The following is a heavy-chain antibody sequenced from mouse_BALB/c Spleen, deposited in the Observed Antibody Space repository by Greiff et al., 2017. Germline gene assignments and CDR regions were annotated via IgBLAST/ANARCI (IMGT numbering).Heavy chain of an antibody. D-gene: IGHD2-4*01. CDR2: ISTYYGDA. Sequence: QVQLKQSGAELVRPGVSVKISCKGSGYTFTDYAMHWVKQSHAKSLEWIGVISTYYGDASYNQKFKGKATMTVDKSSSTAYMELARLTSEDSAIYYCARYYDYDGVFAYWGQGTLVTVSA. CDR1: GYTFTDYA. V-gene: IGHV1S137*01. CDR3: ARYYDYDGVFAY. J-gene: IGHJ3*01.